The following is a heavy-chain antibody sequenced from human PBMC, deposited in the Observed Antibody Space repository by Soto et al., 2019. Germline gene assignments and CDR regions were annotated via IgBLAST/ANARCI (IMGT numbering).Heavy chain of an antibody. Sequence: SLRLSCAAAGFTCSSYAMHWVRQAPGKGLEWVAVISYDGSNKYYADSVKGRFTISRDNSKNTLYLQMNSLRAEDTAVYYCARDPRLQWLAPYYFDYWGQGTLVTVSS. CDR1: GFTCSSYA. CDR2: ISYDGSNK. J-gene: IGHJ4*02. V-gene: IGHV3-30-3*01. D-gene: IGHD6-19*01. CDR3: ARDPRLQWLAPYYFDY.